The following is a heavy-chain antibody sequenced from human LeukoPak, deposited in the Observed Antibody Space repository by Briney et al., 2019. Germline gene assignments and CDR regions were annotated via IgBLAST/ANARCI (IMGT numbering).Heavy chain of an antibody. D-gene: IGHD6-13*01. Sequence: GGSLRLSCAASGFTFSDHYMDWVRQAPGKGLEWVANIKPDGTTKFYVDSVKGRFTISRDNALNSLYLQMNSLRAEDTAIYYCARSIPYGTTWYGRSDYWGQGTLVTVSS. CDR2: IKPDGTTK. CDR3: ARSIPYGTTWYGRSDY. CDR1: GFTFSDHY. V-gene: IGHV3-7*03. J-gene: IGHJ4*02.